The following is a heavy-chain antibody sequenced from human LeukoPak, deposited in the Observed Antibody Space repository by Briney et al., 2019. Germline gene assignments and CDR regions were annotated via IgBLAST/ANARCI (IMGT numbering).Heavy chain of an antibody. Sequence: GGSLRPSCAGSEFTWMHWVRQAPGKGLVWVSLIDSYGTTTSYADSVKGRFTISRDNAKNTVYLQMNSLRAEDTAVYYCARGGDGMDVWGQGTTVTVSS. D-gene: IGHD3-16*01. CDR3: ARGGDGMDV. J-gene: IGHJ6*02. CDR2: IDSYGTTT. V-gene: IGHV3-74*01. CDR1: EFTW.